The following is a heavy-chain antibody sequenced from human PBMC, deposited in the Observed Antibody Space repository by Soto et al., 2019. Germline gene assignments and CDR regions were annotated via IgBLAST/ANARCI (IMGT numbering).Heavy chain of an antibody. J-gene: IGHJ4*02. D-gene: IGHD3-22*01. Sequence: PSETLSLTCAVSGGSIINDNWWSWVRQPPGKGLEWIGEIYHRGSPNYNPSLKSRVTISVDTSKNQFSLRLSSVTAADTAMYYCASRSYYGSTGYFTYWGQGTLVTVS. CDR2: IYHRGSP. CDR1: GGSIINDNW. V-gene: IGHV4-4*02. CDR3: ASRSYYGSTGYFTY.